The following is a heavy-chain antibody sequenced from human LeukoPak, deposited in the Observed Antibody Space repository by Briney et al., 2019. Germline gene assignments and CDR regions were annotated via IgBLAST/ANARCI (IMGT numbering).Heavy chain of an antibody. Sequence: ASVKVSCKASGYTFTSYFLSWVRQAPEQGLEWMGWISVNNANANYAQKFQGRVTMTTDTSTSTAYMELRSLKSDDTALYYCARASVSSTVVPADYWGQGTLVTVSS. CDR2: ISVNNANA. D-gene: IGHD2-2*01. CDR3: ARASVSSTVVPADY. CDR1: GYTFTSYF. J-gene: IGHJ4*02. V-gene: IGHV1-18*01.